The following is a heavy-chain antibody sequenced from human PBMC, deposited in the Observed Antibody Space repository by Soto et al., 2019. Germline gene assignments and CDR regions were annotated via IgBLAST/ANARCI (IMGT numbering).Heavy chain of an antibody. Sequence: GGSLRLSCAASGFTVSSNYMSWVRQAPGKGLEWVSVIYSGGSTYYADSVKGRFTISRDNSKNTLYLQMNSLRAEDTAVYYCARSASSRDFDYWGQGTLVTVSS. V-gene: IGHV3-66*01. CDR3: ARSASSRDFDY. CDR1: GFTVSSNY. CDR2: IYSGGST. D-gene: IGHD6-13*01. J-gene: IGHJ4*02.